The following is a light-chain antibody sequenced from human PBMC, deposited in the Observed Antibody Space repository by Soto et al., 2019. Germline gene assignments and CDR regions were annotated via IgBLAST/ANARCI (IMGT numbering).Light chain of an antibody. CDR3: SSYGGFNDVL. V-gene: IGLV2-14*01. J-gene: IGLJ2*01. Sequence: QSVLTQPASVSGSPGQSITISCTGTSSDVGGYNYVSWYQQHPGKAPKLMIYEVSNRPSGVSNRFSGSKSGNTASLTISGLQAEDEADYYCSSYGGFNDVLFGGGTKLTVL. CDR2: EVS. CDR1: SSDVGGYNY.